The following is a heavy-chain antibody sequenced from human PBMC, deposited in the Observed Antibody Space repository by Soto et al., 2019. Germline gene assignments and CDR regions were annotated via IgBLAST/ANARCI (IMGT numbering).Heavy chain of an antibody. V-gene: IGHV4-31*03. J-gene: IGHJ4*02. D-gene: IGHD5-12*01. CDR1: GGSISSGGYY. CDR2: IYYSGST. CDR3: ARQRDGYNYRYFDY. Sequence: QVQLQESGPGLVKPSQTLSLTCTISGGSISSGGYYWSWIRQHPGKGLEWIGYIYYSGSTYYNPSLKSRVTISVDTSKNQFSLKLRSVTAADMAVYYCARQRDGYNYRYFDYWGQGTLVTVSS.